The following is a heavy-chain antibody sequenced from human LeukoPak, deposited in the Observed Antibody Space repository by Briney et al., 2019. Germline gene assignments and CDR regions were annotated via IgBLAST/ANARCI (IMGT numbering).Heavy chain of an antibody. CDR2: INHSGSI. CDR1: GGSFSGYY. J-gene: IGHJ6*02. D-gene: IGHD3-22*01. V-gene: IGHV4-34*01. CDR3: ASPPYYYDSSGYYIPYYYYGMDV. Sequence: SETLSLTCAVYGGSFSGYYWSWIRQPPGKGLEWIGEINHSGSINYNPSLKSRVTISVDTSKNQFSLKLSSVTAADTAVYYCASPPYYYDSSGYYIPYYYYGMDVWGQGTTVTVSS.